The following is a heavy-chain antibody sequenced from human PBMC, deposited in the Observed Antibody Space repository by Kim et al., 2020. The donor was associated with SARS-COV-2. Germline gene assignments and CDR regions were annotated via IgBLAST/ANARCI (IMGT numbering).Heavy chain of an antibody. Sequence: GGSLRLFCATSGFTFIAYDMNWVRQASGKGLEWLSFITKSSTIIYYADSVEGRFTISRDNAKNSLFLQMNSLRDEDTALYYCVRDRMGGALVMWGQGTM. CDR1: GFTFIAYD. CDR3: VRDRMGGALVM. CDR2: ITKSSTII. V-gene: IGHV3-48*02. J-gene: IGHJ3*02. D-gene: IGHD3-16*01.